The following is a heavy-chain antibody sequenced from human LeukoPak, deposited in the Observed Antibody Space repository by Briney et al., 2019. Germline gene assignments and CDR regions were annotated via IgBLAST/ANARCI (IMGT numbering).Heavy chain of an antibody. CDR2: IYHSGST. CDR1: GGSISSSSGNC. CDR3: ARNGGNSDFDY. Sequence: SETLSLTCAVSGGSISSSSGNCWTWVRQPPGKGLEWIGEIYHSGSTNYNPSLKSRVTMLLDKSKNQFSLKLSSVAAADTAVYYCARNGGNSDFDYWGQGTLVTVSS. D-gene: IGHD4-23*01. J-gene: IGHJ4*02. V-gene: IGHV4-4*02.